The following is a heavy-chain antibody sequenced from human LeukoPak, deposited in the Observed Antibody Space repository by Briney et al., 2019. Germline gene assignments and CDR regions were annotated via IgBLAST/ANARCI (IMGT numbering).Heavy chain of an antibody. J-gene: IGHJ4*02. D-gene: IGHD2-15*01. CDR3: ARFRNTVVVAATRDFDY. V-gene: IGHV3-21*01. Sequence: GGSLRLSCAACGFTFSSYSMNWVRQAPGKGLEWVSSISSSSSYIYYADSVKGRFTISRDNAKNSLYLQMNSLRAEDTAVYYCARFRNTVVVAATRDFDYWGQGTLVTVSS. CDR2: ISSSSSYI. CDR1: GFTFSSYS.